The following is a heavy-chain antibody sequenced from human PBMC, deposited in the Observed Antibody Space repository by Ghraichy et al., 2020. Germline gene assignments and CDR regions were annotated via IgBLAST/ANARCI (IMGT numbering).Heavy chain of an antibody. CDR1: GGSVSSGSYY. V-gene: IGHV4-61*01. CDR2: IYYSGST. Sequence: SETLSLTCTVSGGSVSSGSYYWSWIRQPPGKGLEWIGYIYYSGSTNYNPSLKSRVTISVDTSKNQFSLKLSSVTAADTAVYYCARRNLNHFDYWGQGTLVTVSS. CDR3: ARRNLNHFDY. J-gene: IGHJ4*02.